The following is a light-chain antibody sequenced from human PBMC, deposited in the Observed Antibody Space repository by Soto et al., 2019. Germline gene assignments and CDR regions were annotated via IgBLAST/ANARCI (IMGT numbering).Light chain of an antibody. CDR1: QSLGIW. Sequence: DIQMTQSPSTLSASVGDRVTITCRASQSLGIWLAWHQQKPGKAPKLLIYDASTLKSGVPSRFSGSGSGTKFTLTISSLQPDDFATYYCQEYNSYSRTFGQGTKVDIK. CDR3: QEYNSYSRT. V-gene: IGKV1-5*01. CDR2: DAS. J-gene: IGKJ1*01.